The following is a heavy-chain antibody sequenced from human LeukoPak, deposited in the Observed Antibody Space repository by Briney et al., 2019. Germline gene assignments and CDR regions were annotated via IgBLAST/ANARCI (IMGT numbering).Heavy chain of an antibody. J-gene: IGHJ6*03. Sequence: SETLSLTCTVSGGSISSYYWSWIRQPPGKGLEWIGEINHSGSTNYNPSLKSRVTISVDTSKNQFSLKLSSVTAADTAVYYCARGRIAVAAPYYYYMDVWGKETTVTVSS. V-gene: IGHV4-34*01. CDR2: INHSGST. CDR3: ARGRIAVAAPYYYYMDV. D-gene: IGHD6-19*01. CDR1: GGSISSYY.